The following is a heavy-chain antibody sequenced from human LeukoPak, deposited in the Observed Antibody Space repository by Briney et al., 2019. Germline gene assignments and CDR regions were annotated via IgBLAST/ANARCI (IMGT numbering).Heavy chain of an antibody. CDR3: GSSIAADDAFDI. V-gene: IGHV4-59*01. CDR2: IYYSGST. J-gene: IGHJ3*02. Sequence: SETLSLTCTVSGGSISSYYWSWIRQPPGKGLEWIGYIYYSGSTNYNPSLKSRVTISVDTSKNQFSLRLSSVTAADTAVYYCGSSIAADDAFDIWGQGTMVTVSS. D-gene: IGHD6-13*01. CDR1: GGSISSYY.